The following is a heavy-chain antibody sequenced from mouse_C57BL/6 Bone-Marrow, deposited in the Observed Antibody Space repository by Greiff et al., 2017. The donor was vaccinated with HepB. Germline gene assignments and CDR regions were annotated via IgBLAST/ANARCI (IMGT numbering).Heavy chain of an antibody. J-gene: IGHJ1*03. Sequence: VQLQQPGAELVKPGASVKMSCKASGYTFTSYWITWVKQRPGQGLEWIGDIYPGSDSTNYNEKFKSKATLTVDTSSSTAYMQLSSLTSEDSAVYYCANSYWESSYWYFDVWGTGTTVTVSS. CDR2: IYPGSDST. V-gene: IGHV1-55*01. CDR1: GYTFTSYW. D-gene: IGHD4-1*01. CDR3: ANSYWESSYWYFDV.